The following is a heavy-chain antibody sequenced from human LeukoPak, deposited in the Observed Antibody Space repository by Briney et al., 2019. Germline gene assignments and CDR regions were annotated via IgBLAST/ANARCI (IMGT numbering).Heavy chain of an antibody. V-gene: IGHV3-7*01. CDR1: GFTFSSYW. D-gene: IGHD1/OR15-1a*01. CDR2: LEQDGSEN. J-gene: IGHJ3*02. CDR3: ARDGSTRFPYAFDI. Sequence: GGSLRLSCAASGFTFSSYWMSWVRQAPGKGLEWVAHLEQDGSENYYVDSVKGRFTISRDNAKNSLYLQMNSLRAEDTALYYCARDGSTRFPYAFDIWGQGTMVTVSS.